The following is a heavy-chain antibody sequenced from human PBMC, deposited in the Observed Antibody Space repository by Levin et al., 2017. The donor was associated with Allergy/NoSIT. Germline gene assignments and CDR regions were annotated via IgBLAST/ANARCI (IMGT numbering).Heavy chain of an antibody. CDR3: ATLTGEDAFDI. V-gene: IGHV3-30-3*01. Sequence: GGSLRLSCAASGFTFSSYAMHWVRQAPGKGLEWVAVISYDGSNKYYADSVKGRFTISRDNSKNTLYLQMNSLRAEDTAVYYCATLTGEDAFDIWGQGTMVTVSS. CDR1: GFTFSSYA. J-gene: IGHJ3*02. D-gene: IGHD7-27*01. CDR2: ISYDGSNK.